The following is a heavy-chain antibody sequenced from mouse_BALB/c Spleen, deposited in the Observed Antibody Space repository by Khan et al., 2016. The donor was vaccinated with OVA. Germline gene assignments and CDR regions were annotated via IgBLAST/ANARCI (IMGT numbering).Heavy chain of an antibody. CDR1: GFTFSDYY. Sequence: EVELVESGGGLVQPGGSLKLSCATSGFTFSDYYMYWVRQTPEKRLEWVAYLSHRGTTTYYPDTVRGRFTISRDNAKNTLYLQMSRLESEDTAMYYCAREGDDGSLAYWGQGTLVTVSA. J-gene: IGHJ3*01. CDR3: AREGDDGSLAY. CDR2: LSHRGTTT. D-gene: IGHD1-1*02. V-gene: IGHV5-12*02.